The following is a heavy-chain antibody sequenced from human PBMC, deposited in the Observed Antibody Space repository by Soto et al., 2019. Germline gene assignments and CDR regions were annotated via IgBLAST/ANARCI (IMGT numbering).Heavy chain of an antibody. D-gene: IGHD2-8*02. V-gene: IGHV4-59*08. J-gene: IGHJ5*02. CDR1: GGSISSYY. CDR3: ARQRGASGYWSFDP. Sequence: SETLSLTCTVSGGSISSYYWSWIRQPPGKGLEWIGYTYYSGSTNYNPSLKSRVTISVDTSKNQFSLKLSSVTAADTAVYYCARQRGASGYWSFDPWGQGTLVTVSS. CDR2: TYYSGST.